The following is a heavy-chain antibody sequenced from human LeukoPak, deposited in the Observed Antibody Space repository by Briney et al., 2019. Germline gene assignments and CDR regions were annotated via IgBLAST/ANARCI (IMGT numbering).Heavy chain of an antibody. Sequence: GASVKVSCKASGCIFTGYFMHWVRQAPGQGLEWMGWINPNSGGTSYAQKFQGRVTMTRDTSISTAYMELTTLKSDDTAVYYCARDTGFVGFQHWGQGTLVTVSS. D-gene: IGHD1-26*01. V-gene: IGHV1-2*02. CDR2: INPNSGGT. J-gene: IGHJ1*01. CDR3: ARDTGFVGFQH. CDR1: GCIFTGYF.